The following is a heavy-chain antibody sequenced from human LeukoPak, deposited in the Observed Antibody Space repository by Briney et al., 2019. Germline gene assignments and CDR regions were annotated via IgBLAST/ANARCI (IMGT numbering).Heavy chain of an antibody. J-gene: IGHJ4*02. CDR2: INHSGST. CDR1: GGSISSYY. D-gene: IGHD3-16*02. Sequence: SETLSLTCTVSGGSISSYYWSWIRQPPGKGLEWIGEINHSGSTNYNPSLKGRVTISVDTSKNQFSLKLSSVTAADTAVYYCARGRYEYDYVWGSYRYTGPFDYWGQGTLVTVSS. CDR3: ARGRYEYDYVWGSYRYTGPFDY. V-gene: IGHV4-34*01.